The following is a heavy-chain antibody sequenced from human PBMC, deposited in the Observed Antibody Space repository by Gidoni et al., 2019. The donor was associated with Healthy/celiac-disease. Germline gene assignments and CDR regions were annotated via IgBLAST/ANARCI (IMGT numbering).Heavy chain of an antibody. CDR3: ARDGGYYDSSGYYGY. J-gene: IGHJ4*02. V-gene: IGHV1-69*01. Sequence: QVQLVQSGAEVKKPGSSVKVSCQASGGTFRRDAISWVRQAPGQGLEWMGGIIPIFSTANYAQKFQGRVTITADESTSTAYMELSSLRSEDTAVYYCARDGGYYDSSGYYGYWGQGTLVTVSS. CDR1: GGTFRRDA. D-gene: IGHD3-22*01. CDR2: IIPIFSTA.